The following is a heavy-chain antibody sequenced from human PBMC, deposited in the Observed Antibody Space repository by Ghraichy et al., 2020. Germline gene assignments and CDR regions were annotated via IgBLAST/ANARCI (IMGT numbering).Heavy chain of an antibody. CDR3: ARDPSKYSSSWYVDY. V-gene: IGHV1-18*04. CDR2: ISAYNGNT. Sequence: ASVKVSCKASGYTFTSYGISWVRQAPGQGLEWMGWISAYNGNTNYSQKLQGRVTMTTDTSTSTAYMELRSLRSDDTAVYYCARDPSKYSSSWYVDYWGQGTLVTVSS. J-gene: IGHJ4*02. D-gene: IGHD6-13*01. CDR1: GYTFTSYG.